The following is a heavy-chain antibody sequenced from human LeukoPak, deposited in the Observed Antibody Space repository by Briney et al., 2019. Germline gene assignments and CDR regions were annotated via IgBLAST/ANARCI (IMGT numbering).Heavy chain of an antibody. J-gene: IGHJ3*02. Sequence: GGSLRLSCAASGFTFSSYAMSWVRKAPGKGLEWVASIKYDGREIQYVDSVKGRFTISRDNAKRSLYLEMASLRVEDTAVFYCARDPYKNKDYTNYGAFDIWGQGTMVTVSS. V-gene: IGHV3-7*01. CDR3: ARDPYKNKDYTNYGAFDI. D-gene: IGHD4-11*01. CDR2: IKYDGREI. CDR1: GFTFSSYA.